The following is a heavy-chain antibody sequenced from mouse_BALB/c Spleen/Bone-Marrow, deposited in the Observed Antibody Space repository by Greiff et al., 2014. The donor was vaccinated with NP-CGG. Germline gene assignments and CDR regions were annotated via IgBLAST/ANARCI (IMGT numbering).Heavy chain of an antibody. V-gene: IGHV1-5*01. CDR3: TRSPTMITTYSGAMDY. Sequence: EVQLQQSGTVLARPGASVKMSCKASGYSFTSYWMHWVKQRPGQGLEWIGAIYPGNSDTSYNQKFKGKAKLTAVSSASTAYMELSSLTNEDSAVYYCTRSPTMITTYSGAMDYWGQGTLVTVSA. CDR2: IYPGNSDT. CDR1: GYSFTSYW. D-gene: IGHD2-4*01. J-gene: IGHJ4*01.